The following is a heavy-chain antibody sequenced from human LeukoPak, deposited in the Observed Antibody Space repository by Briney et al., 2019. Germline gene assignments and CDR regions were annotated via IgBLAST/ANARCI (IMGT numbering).Heavy chain of an antibody. V-gene: IGHV1-2*02. J-gene: IGHJ3*02. Sequence: GASVKVSCKASGYTFTGYYVHWVRQAPGQGLEWMGWINPNSGGTNYAQKFQGRVTMTRDTSISTAYMELSRLRSDDTAVYYCAREDCSSTSCSVCDIWGQGTMVTVSS. CDR3: AREDCSSTSCSVCDI. CDR2: INPNSGGT. D-gene: IGHD2-2*01. CDR1: GYTFTGYY.